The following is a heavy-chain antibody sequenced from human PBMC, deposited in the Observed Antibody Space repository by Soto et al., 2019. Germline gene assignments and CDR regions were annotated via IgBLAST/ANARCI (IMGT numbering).Heavy chain of an antibody. V-gene: IGHV4-34*01. CDR2: INHSGST. Sequence: SETLSLTCAVYGGSFSGYYWSWIRQPPGKGLEWIGEINHSGSTNYNPSLKSRVTISVDTSKNQFSLKLSSVTAADTAVYFCARDQTVPGPSTFDYYGQGTLVTVSS. CDR1: GGSFSGYY. CDR3: ARDQTVPGPSTFDY. D-gene: IGHD6-19*01. J-gene: IGHJ4*02.